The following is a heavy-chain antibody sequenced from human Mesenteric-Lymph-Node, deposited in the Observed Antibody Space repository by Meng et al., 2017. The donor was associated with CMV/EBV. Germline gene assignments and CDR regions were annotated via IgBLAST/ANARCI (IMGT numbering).Heavy chain of an antibody. Sequence: AATGFDLRSYDMSRGREATGKGEERVKVISGRGDKKKYEDREKGRFSISRDNFKNTLSLQMNRLRAEDRALYFCAKVRGSSYDFDYWGQGTLVTVSS. CDR1: GFDLRSYD. D-gene: IGHD3-10*01. V-gene: IGHV3-23*01. CDR2: ISGRGDKK. CDR3: AKVRGSSYDFDY. J-gene: IGHJ4*02.